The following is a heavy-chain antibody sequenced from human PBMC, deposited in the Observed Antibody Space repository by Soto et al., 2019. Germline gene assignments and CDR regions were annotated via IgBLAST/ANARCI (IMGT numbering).Heavy chain of an antibody. D-gene: IGHD1-1*01. CDR2: VHISGHS. CDR3: ARVRQGCSANNCHFDP. J-gene: IGHJ5*01. CDR1: GGSVRAPDW. V-gene: IGHV4-4*02. Sequence: SETLSLTCTLSGGSVRAPDWWNWVRQSPDKGLEWIAEVHISGHSNYNPSLRSRVSVSIDSSKNQFYLNLNSVTAADTAIYYCARVRQGCSANNCHFDPWGQSTQVTVCS.